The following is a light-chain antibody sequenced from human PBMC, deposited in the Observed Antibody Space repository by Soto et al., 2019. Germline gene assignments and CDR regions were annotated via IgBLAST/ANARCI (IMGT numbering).Light chain of an antibody. V-gene: IGKV3D-20*02. CDR3: QQRNNWPLRIT. J-gene: IGKJ5*01. Sequence: IVLTQSPGTLSLSPGGRATLSCRSSQSISSTYLAWYQQKPGQAPRLLIYGASSTATGIPDRFSGSGSGTDFTLTISSLEPEDFAVYYCQQRNNWPLRITFGQGTRLEIK. CDR1: QSISSTY. CDR2: GAS.